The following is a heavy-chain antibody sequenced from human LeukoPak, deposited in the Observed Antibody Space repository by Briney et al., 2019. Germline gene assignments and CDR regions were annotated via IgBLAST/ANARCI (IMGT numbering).Heavy chain of an antibody. Sequence: PSETLSLTCTVPVYSISSGFYWDWIRQPPGKGLEWIGTFYHNGTTYYSPSLKSRVTISVDTSKNQFSLRLSSVTAADTAVYYCARAKESDYSFDYWGQGTLVTVSS. CDR1: VYSISSGFY. V-gene: IGHV4-38-2*02. CDR3: ARAKESDYSFDY. CDR2: FYHNGTT. D-gene: IGHD4-11*01. J-gene: IGHJ4*02.